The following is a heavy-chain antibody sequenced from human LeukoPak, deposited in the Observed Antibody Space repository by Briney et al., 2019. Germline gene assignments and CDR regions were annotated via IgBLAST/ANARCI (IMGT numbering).Heavy chain of an antibody. CDR1: EFTFNNYW. D-gene: IGHD2-2*01. CDR3: ARDRPPSRTYPIFDY. CDR2: IKQVGSEK. J-gene: IGHJ4*02. Sequence: GGSLRLSCAASEFTFNNYWMSWVRQAPGKGLEWVANIKQVGSEKYYVDSVKGRFTISRDNAKNSLYLQMNSLRAEDTAVYYCARDRPPSRTYPIFDYWGQGILVTVSS. V-gene: IGHV3-7*01.